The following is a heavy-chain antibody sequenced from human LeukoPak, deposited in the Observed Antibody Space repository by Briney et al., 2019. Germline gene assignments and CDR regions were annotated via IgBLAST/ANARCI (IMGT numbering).Heavy chain of an antibody. V-gene: IGHV3-49*04. CDR2: IRSKAYGGTT. CDR3: TRDRITFGGVIVPFDP. D-gene: IGHD3-16*02. CDR1: GFIFSSYE. J-gene: IGHJ5*02. Sequence: GGSLRLSCAASGFIFSSYEMNWVRQAPGKGLEWVGFIRSKAYGGTTEYAASVKGRFTISRDDSKSIAYLQMNSLKTEDTAVYYCTRDRITFGGVIVPFDPWGQGTLVTVSS.